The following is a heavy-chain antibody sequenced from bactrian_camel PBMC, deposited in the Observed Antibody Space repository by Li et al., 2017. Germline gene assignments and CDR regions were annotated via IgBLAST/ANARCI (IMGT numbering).Heavy chain of an antibody. V-gene: IGHV3S1*01. CDR2: INPGGDTT. CDR1: GSIYGDAC. CDR3: AVSKQNGGGWPS. D-gene: IGHD6*01. Sequence: HVQLVESGGGSVQAGGSLRLSCGASGSIYGDACVGWLRQAPGKELEWVPTINPGGDTTYFLDSVKGRFTISRDNAKNTVYLQMNSLKPEDTAVYYCAVSKQNGGGWPSWGQGTQVTVS. J-gene: IGHJ6*01.